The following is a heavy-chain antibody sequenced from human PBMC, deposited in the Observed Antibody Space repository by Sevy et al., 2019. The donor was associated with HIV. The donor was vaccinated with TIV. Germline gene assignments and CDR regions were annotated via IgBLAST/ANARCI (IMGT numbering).Heavy chain of an antibody. CDR1: GFTFSSYA. Sequence: GGSLRLSCAASGFTFSSYAMSWVRQAPGKGLEWVSAISGSGGSTYYADSVKGRFTISRDNSKNTLYLQMNSLRAEDTAVYYCAKFRELLWFGDRGLTRSRYYYYGMDVWGQGTTVTVSS. CDR2: ISGSGGST. CDR3: AKFRELLWFGDRGLTRSRYYYYGMDV. D-gene: IGHD3-10*01. J-gene: IGHJ6*02. V-gene: IGHV3-23*01.